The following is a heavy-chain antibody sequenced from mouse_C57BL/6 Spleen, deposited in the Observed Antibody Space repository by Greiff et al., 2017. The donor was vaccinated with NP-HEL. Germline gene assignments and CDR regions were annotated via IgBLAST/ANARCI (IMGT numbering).Heavy chain of an antibody. CDR3: AIYYGSSPFAY. CDR2: IYPGDGDT. CDR1: GYAFSSSW. J-gene: IGHJ3*01. Sequence: QVQLQQSGPELVKPGASVKISCKASGYAFSSSWMNWVKQRPGKGLEWIGRIYPGDGDTNYNGKFKGKGTLTADNSSSTAYMQLSSLTSEDSAVYFCAIYYGSSPFAYWGQGTLVTVSA. V-gene: IGHV1-82*01. D-gene: IGHD1-1*01.